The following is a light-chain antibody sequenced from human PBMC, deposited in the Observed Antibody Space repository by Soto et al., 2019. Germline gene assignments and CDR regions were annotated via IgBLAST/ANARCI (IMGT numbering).Light chain of an antibody. CDR1: QSISNW. V-gene: IGKV1-5*01. CDR3: HQYYTYWT. CDR2: DAS. Sequence: DIQMTQSPSTLSASVGDRVTITCRASQSISNWLSWYQQTPVKAPRLLIYDASKLESGVPSRFSGSGSGTEFTLTISSLQPEDFATYYCHQYYTYWTFAQGTKVDIK. J-gene: IGKJ1*01.